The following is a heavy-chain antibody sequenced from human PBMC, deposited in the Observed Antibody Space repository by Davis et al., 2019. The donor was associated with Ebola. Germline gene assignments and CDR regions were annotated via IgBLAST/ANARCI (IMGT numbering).Heavy chain of an antibody. V-gene: IGHV3-66*01. J-gene: IGHJ4*02. Sequence: GGSLRLSCAASGFTVSSNYMSWVRQAPGKGLEWVSVIYSGGSTYYADSVKGRFTISRDNAKNSLYLQMNSLRAEDTAVYYCAKAPDYRASHWGQGTLVTVSS. CDR3: AKAPDYRASH. D-gene: IGHD4-11*01. CDR1: GFTVSSNY. CDR2: IYSGGST.